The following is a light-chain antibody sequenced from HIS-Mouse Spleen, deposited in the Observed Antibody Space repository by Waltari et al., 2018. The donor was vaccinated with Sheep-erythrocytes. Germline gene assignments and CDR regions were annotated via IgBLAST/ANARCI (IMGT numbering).Light chain of an antibody. CDR2: EVS. CDR1: SSDVGGYNY. V-gene: IGLV2-8*01. CDR3: SSYAGSNNYV. J-gene: IGLJ1*01. Sequence: QSALTQPPSASGSPGQSVTISCTGTSSDVGGYNYVSWYQQHPGKAPKLMIYEVSRRPSGVPDGFSGSKSGNTASLTVSGLQAEDEADYYCSSYAGSNNYVFRTGTKVTVL.